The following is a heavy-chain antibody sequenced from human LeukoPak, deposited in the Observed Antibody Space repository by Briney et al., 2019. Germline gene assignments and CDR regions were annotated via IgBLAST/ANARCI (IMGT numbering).Heavy chain of an antibody. V-gene: IGHV1-69*04. CDR1: GGTFSSYA. CDR3: ARDRIRGWPLYYYYYGMDV. CDR2: IIPILGIA. Sequence: EASVKVSCKASGGTFSSYAISWVRQAPGQGLEWMGRIIPILGIANYAQKFQGRVTMTTDTSTSTAYMELRSLRSDDTAVYYCARDRIRGWPLYYYYYGMDVWGQGTTVTVSS. J-gene: IGHJ6*02. D-gene: IGHD2-15*01.